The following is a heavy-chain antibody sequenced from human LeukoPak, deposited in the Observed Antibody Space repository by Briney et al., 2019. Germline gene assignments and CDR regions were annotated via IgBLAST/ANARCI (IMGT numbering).Heavy chain of an antibody. D-gene: IGHD3-10*01. CDR3: ARVDYYGSGSPEDV. CDR2: IYYSGST. CDR1: GGSISSCY. J-gene: IGHJ6*04. Sequence: SETLSLTCTVSGGSISSCYWSWIRQPPGKGLEWIGYIYYSGSTNYNPSLKSRVTISVDTSKNQFSLKLSSVTAADTAVYYCARVDYYGSGSPEDVWGEGTTVTISS. V-gene: IGHV4-59*01.